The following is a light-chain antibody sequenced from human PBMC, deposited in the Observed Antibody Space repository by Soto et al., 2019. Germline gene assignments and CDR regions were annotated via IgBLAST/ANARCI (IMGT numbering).Light chain of an antibody. Sequence: QSVLTQPPSVSAAPGQKVTISCSGSSSNIGGNSVSWYQQLPGTAPKLLIYGDNKRPSGIPDRFSGSKSGTSATLGITGFQTGDEADYYCGSWDSSLSAYVFGTGTKVTVL. CDR2: GDN. CDR1: SSNIGGNS. V-gene: IGLV1-51*01. J-gene: IGLJ1*01. CDR3: GSWDSSLSAYV.